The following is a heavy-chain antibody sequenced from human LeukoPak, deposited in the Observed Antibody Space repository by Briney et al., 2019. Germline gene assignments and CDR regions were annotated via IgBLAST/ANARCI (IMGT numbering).Heavy chain of an antibody. CDR3: ARDWVYKIDY. V-gene: IGHV3-74*01. CDR1: GFFFSDSA. D-gene: IGHD5-24*01. Sequence: GGSLRLSCAASGFFFSDSAMAWVRQAPGKGLVWVSRISHDGIISYADSVKGRFTISRDNAKNTLTLQMNSLRVEDTAVYFCARDWVYKIDYWGRGTLVTVSS. J-gene: IGHJ4*02. CDR2: ISHDGII.